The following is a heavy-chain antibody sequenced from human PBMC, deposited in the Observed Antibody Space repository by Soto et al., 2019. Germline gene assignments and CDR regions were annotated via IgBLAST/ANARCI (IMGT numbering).Heavy chain of an antibody. J-gene: IGHJ6*03. CDR3: SRGAEMGTVTKGYYYYMDV. Sequence: QVQLVQSGAEVKKPGSSVKVSCKASGDTFSNHTISLVRQAPGQGLEWMGRIIPMLGVANYAQKFQARVTITADKSTSTAYMELSSLRSADTAVYYCSRGAEMGTVTKGYYYYMDVWGQGTTVTVSS. V-gene: IGHV1-69*04. CDR2: IIPMLGVA. CDR1: GDTFSNHT. D-gene: IGHD4-17*01.